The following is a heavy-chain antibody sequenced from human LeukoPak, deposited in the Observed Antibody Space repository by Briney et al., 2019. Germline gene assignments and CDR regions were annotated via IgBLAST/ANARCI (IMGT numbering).Heavy chain of an antibody. CDR2: ISSSSSYI. V-gene: IGHV3-21*04. D-gene: IGHD6-19*01. CDR3: AKRGTDSSHFYFDY. Sequence: GGSLRLSCAASGFTFSSYSMNWVRQAPGQGLEWVSSISSSSSYIYYADSVKGRFTISRDNAKNSLYLQMNSLRAEDTAVYYCAKRGTDSSHFYFDYWGQGTLVTVSS. J-gene: IGHJ4*02. CDR1: GFTFSSYS.